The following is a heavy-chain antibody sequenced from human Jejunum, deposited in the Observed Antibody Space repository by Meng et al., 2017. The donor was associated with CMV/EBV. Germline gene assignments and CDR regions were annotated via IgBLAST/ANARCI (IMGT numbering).Heavy chain of an antibody. D-gene: IGHD1-14*01. CDR2: IKHEGSEA. CDR3: ARDTTRLPPY. V-gene: IGHV3-7*01. J-gene: IGHJ4*02. Sequence: CAASGLTVTSYWMAWVRQDPGKGPEWVANIKHEGSEAVYADSVKGRFTISRDNAQSILFLHMTNVSVDDTATYFCARDTTRLPPYWGRGTVVTVSS. CDR1: GLTVTSYW.